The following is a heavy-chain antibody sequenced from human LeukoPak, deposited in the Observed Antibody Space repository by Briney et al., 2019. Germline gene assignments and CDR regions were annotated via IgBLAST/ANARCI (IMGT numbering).Heavy chain of an antibody. CDR2: INHSGST. CDR3: ARGGHRGYSYGYPSPPVYGMDV. V-gene: IGHV4-34*01. Sequence: SETLSLTCAVYGGSLSGYYWSWIRQPPGKGLEWIREINHSGSTNYNPSLKSRVTISVDTSKNQFSLKLSSVTAADTAVYYCARGGHRGYSYGYPSPPVYGMDVWGKGTTVTVSS. CDR1: GGSLSGYY. D-gene: IGHD5-18*01. J-gene: IGHJ6*04.